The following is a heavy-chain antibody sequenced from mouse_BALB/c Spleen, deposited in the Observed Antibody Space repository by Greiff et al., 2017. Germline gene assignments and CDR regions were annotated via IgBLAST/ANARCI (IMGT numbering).Heavy chain of an antibody. CDR2: INSNGGST. CDR3: ARDRGYRYDAWFAY. D-gene: IGHD2-14*01. V-gene: IGHV5-6-3*01. J-gene: IGHJ3*01. CDR1: GFTFSSYG. Sequence: EVMLVESGGGLVQPGGSLKLSCAASGFTFSSYGMSWVRQTPDKRLELVATINSNGGSTYYPDSVKGRFTISRDNAKNTLYLQMSSLKSEDTAMYYCARDRGYRYDAWFAYWGQGTLVTVSA.